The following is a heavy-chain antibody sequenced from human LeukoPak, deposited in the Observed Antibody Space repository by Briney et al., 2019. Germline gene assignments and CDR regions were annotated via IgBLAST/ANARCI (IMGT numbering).Heavy chain of an antibody. V-gene: IGHV4-4*07. CDR1: GGSISRYY. D-gene: IGHD6-6*01. Sequence: SETLSLTCTVSGGSISRYYWSWIRQPAGKGLEWIGRIYTSGSTNYNPSLKSRVTMSVDTSKNQFSLKLSSVTAADTAVYYCASTKYSSSPLDYWGQGTLVTVSS. J-gene: IGHJ4*02. CDR3: ASTKYSSSPLDY. CDR2: IYTSGST.